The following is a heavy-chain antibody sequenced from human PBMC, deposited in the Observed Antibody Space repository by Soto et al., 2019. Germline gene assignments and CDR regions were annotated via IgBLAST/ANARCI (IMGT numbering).Heavy chain of an antibody. CDR1: GFTFSSYA. J-gene: IGHJ5*02. Sequence: EVQLLESGGGLVQPGGSLRLSCAASGFTFSSYAMSWVRQAPGKGLEWVSAISGSGGSTYYADSVKGRFTISRDNSKKTMYLQMNSLRAEDTAVSYCARDRLDLPGSWFDPWGQGTLVTVSS. CDR3: ARDRLDLPGSWFDP. CDR2: ISGSGGST. V-gene: IGHV3-23*01. D-gene: IGHD6-25*01.